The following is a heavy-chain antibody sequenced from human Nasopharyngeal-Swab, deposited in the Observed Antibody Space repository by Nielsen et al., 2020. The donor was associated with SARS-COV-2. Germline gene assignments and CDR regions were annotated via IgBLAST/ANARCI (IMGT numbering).Heavy chain of an antibody. V-gene: IGHV3-53*01. CDR2: IYSGGST. CDR3: ARGGGDDYVWGSYNYYFDY. D-gene: IGHD3-16*01. Sequence: GGSPRLSCAASGFTVSSNYMSWVRQAPGKGLEWVSVIYSGGSTYYADSVKGRFTISRDNSKNTLYLQMNSLRAEDTAVYYCARGGGDDYVWGSYNYYFDYWGQGTLVTVSS. CDR1: GFTVSSNY. J-gene: IGHJ4*02.